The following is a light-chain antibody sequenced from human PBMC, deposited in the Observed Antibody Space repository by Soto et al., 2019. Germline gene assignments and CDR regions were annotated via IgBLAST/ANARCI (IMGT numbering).Light chain of an antibody. Sequence: DIQMTQSPSSLSASVGDRVTITCRASQDISNYLNWYQQKPGKAPKLLIYDASNLETGVPSRFSGSGFGTDFTFTITNLQPEDIATYYCQQYDDLRFTFGPGTKVDFK. V-gene: IGKV1-33*01. CDR1: QDISNY. CDR3: QQYDDLRFT. CDR2: DAS. J-gene: IGKJ3*01.